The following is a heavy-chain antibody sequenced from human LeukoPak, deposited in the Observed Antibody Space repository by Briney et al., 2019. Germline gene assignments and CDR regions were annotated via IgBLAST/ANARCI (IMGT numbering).Heavy chain of an antibody. CDR2: ISSSSSYT. CDR3: ARARGRSSHHDY. Sequence: GGSLRLSCAASGFTFSDYFMSWIRQAPGKGLEWVSYISSSSSYTNYADSVKGRFTISRDNAKNSLYLQMNSLRAEDTAVYYCARARGRSSHHDYWGQGTLVTVSS. D-gene: IGHD6-13*01. J-gene: IGHJ4*02. CDR1: GFTFSDYF. V-gene: IGHV3-11*05.